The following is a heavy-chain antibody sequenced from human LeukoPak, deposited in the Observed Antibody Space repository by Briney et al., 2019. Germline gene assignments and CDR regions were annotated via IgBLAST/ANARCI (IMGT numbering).Heavy chain of an antibody. CDR1: GFTFTNYV. J-gene: IGHJ4*02. V-gene: IGHV3-23*01. CDR3: AKVNPPRGGRSGWYETNDY. CDR2: IRTSVGST. D-gene: IGHD6-19*01. Sequence: GGSLRLSCVASGFTFTNYVMTWVRQAPGKGLEWVSSIRTSVGSTFYADSVKGRFTVSRDNSKNTLYLQLSSLRAEDTAVYYCAKVNPPRGGRSGWYETNDYWGQGTLVTVSS.